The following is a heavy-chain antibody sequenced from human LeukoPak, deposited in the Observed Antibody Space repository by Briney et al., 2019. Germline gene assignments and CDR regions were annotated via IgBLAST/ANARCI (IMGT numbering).Heavy chain of an antibody. CDR1: GGSISSYY. CDR3: ARATGRITGTTRGPYYFDY. Sequence: SETLSLTCTVSGGSISSYYWSWIRQPPGKGLEWIGYIYYSGSTNYNPSLKSRVTISVDTSKNQFSLKLSSVTAADTAVYYCARATGRITGTTRGPYYFDYWGQGTLVTVPS. CDR2: IYYSGST. D-gene: IGHD1-20*01. V-gene: IGHV4-59*01. J-gene: IGHJ4*02.